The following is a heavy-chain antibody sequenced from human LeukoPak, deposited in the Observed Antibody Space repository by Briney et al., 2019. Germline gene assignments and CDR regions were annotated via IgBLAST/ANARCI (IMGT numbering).Heavy chain of an antibody. CDR3: ARHQGDSESFGYFDY. CDR2: IFPGDSDN. Sequence: PGESLQISSKGSGYSFTSYWIGWVRQMPGKGLEWMGIIFPGDSDNRYSPAFKGHVIISADNSIRTAYLRWSSLKASGSAMYYCARHQGDSESFGYFDYWGQGTRVIVSS. V-gene: IGHV5-51*01. CDR1: GYSFTSYW. D-gene: IGHD1-26*01. J-gene: IGHJ4*02.